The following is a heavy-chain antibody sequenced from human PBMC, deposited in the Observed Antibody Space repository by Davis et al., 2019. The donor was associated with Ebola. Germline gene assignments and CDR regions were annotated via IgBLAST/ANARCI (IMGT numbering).Heavy chain of an antibody. J-gene: IGHJ6*02. Sequence: GESLKISCAASGFTFSNRDIHWVRQAPGKGLEWVAFIRYDGSNKYYADSVKGRFTISRDNSKNTLYLQMNSLRAEDTAVYYCARATGMDVWGQGTTVTVSS. CDR2: IRYDGSNK. CDR1: GFTFSNRD. CDR3: ARATGMDV. V-gene: IGHV3-30*02. D-gene: IGHD1-26*01.